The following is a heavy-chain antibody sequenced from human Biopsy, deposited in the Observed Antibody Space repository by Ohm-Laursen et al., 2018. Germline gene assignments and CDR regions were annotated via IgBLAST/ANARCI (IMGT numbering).Heavy chain of an antibody. CDR3: ATKLTGYFHH. V-gene: IGHV1-69*06. CDR1: GGTFSNYG. D-gene: IGHD3-9*01. Sequence: SVKVSCNAPGGTFSNYGVNWVRQAPGRGLEWLGGNIPILGTGNYAQKFQDRVTVAADTSTSTATMELRSLRSDDTAVYYCATKLTGYFHHWGQGTLVIVSS. CDR2: NIPILGTG. J-gene: IGHJ1*01.